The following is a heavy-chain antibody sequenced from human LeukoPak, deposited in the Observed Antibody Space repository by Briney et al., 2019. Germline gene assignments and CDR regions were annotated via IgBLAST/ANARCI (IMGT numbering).Heavy chain of an antibody. CDR1: GFTFSSYG. CDR2: ISYDGSNK. CDR3: AREGYYGSGSPPSLYFDY. Sequence: GGSLRLSCAASGFTFSSYGMHWVRQAPGKGLEWVAVISYDGSNKYYADSVKGRFTISRDNSRSTLYLQMNSLRPEDTAIYYCAREGYYGSGSPPSLYFDYWGQGTLVTVSS. D-gene: IGHD3-10*01. J-gene: IGHJ4*02. V-gene: IGHV3-30*03.